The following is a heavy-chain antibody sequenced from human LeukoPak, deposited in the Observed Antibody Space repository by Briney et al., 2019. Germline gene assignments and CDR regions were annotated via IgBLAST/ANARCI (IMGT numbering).Heavy chain of an antibody. J-gene: IGHJ4*02. V-gene: IGHV3-23*01. CDR1: GITFSNYA. CDR2: ISGSAHKI. CDR3: AGRRTGYSSGYGH. D-gene: IGHD5-18*01. Sequence: GGSLRLSCVASGITFSNYAVSWVRQAPERGLDWVSVISGSAHKIRYADSVKGRFTISRDNSENIVYLQMNNLRVEDTAVYYCAGRRTGYSSGYGHWGQGTLVTVSS.